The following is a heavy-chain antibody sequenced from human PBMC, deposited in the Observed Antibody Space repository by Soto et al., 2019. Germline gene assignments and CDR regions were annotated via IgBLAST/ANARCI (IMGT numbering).Heavy chain of an antibody. CDR2: ISTRNGDT. D-gene: IGHD2-21*01. CDR1: GYTFNTYG. J-gene: IGHJ4*02. V-gene: IGHV1-18*04. Sequence: QVHLVQSGAEVRKPGASVKVSCKASGYTFNTYGIIWVRQAPGQHLEWLGWISTRNGDTNYAQGCQGRVTLSTDTSTTAYMEPMNLRPDDTAVYCCARVQLLPKPTADFWGQGTLVTVSS. CDR3: ARVQLLPKPTADF.